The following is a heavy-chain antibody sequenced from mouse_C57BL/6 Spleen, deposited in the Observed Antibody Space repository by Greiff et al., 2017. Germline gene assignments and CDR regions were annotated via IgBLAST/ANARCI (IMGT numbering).Heavy chain of an antibody. CDR3: ARNRGTTGGYFDV. CDR1: GFSLTSYG. Sequence: VQLQQSGPGLVQPSQSLSITCTVSGFSLTSYGVHWVRQSPGKGLEWLGVIWSGGSTDYNAAFISRLSISKDNSKSQVFFKMNSLQADDTAIYYCARNRGTTGGYFDVWGTGTTVTVSS. V-gene: IGHV2-2*01. CDR2: IWSGGST. D-gene: IGHD1-1*01. J-gene: IGHJ1*03.